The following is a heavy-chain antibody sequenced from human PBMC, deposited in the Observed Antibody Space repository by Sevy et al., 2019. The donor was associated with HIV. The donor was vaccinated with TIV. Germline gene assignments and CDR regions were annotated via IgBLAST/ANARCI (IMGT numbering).Heavy chain of an antibody. CDR1: GRTFNNYA. Sequence: VKVSCKASGRTFNNYAISWVRQAPGQGLEWMGGIIPMFGTANYVQKFQGRVTITADESTSTAYMELSSLRSEDTAVYYCAKSISWYASFDSWGQGTLVTVSS. V-gene: IGHV1-69*01. CDR2: IIPMFGTA. CDR3: AKSISWYASFDS. D-gene: IGHD6-13*01. J-gene: IGHJ4*02.